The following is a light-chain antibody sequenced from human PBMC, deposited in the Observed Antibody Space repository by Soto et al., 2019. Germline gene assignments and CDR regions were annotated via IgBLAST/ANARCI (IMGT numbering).Light chain of an antibody. V-gene: IGLV1-40*01. CDR2: GNS. Sequence: QSVLTQPPSVSGAPGQRVTISCTGSSSNIGADYDVHWYQQLPGTAPKLLIYGNSNRPSGVPDRFSGSKSRTSASLAITGLEAEDEADYYCQSYASSLSAVVFGGGTKLTVL. J-gene: IGLJ3*02. CDR3: QSYASSLSAVV. CDR1: SSNIGADYD.